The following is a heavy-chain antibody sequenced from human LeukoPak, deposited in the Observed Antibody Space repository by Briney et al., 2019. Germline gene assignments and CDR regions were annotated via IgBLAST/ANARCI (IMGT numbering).Heavy chain of an antibody. D-gene: IGHD5-18*01. V-gene: IGHV3-21*01. CDR1: RFGFSEDS. CDR2: ISSTSTYR. J-gene: IGHJ4*02. Sequence: GGSLRLSCVDSRFGFSEDSMNWVRQPPGRGRDWVSCISSTSTYRYYADPVKGQFTSSRDNASNSLFLRMNNLRVDGSAVYYCAREYTAMAYDYWGQGNLVTVST. CDR3: AREYTAMAYDY.